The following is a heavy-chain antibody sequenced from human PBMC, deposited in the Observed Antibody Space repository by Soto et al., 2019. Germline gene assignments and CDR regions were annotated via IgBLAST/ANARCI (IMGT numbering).Heavy chain of an antibody. Sequence: QVQLVQSGAEVRKPGASVKVSCKASGYTFSTSGMSWLRQAPGQGLEWMGWISTYNGDTNDAPKFQDRVTMTSDTSTSTVYRELRSLRSDDTAVYYCARAGAAPYYYYCMDVWGQGTRVTVSS. J-gene: IGHJ6*02. CDR3: ARAGAAPYYYYCMDV. D-gene: IGHD2-15*01. V-gene: IGHV1-18*01. CDR1: GYTFSTSG. CDR2: ISTYNGDT.